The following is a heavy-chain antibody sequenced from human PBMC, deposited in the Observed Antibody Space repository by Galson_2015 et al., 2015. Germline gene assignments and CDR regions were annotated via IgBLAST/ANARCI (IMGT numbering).Heavy chain of an antibody. J-gene: IGHJ5*02. D-gene: IGHD6-6*01. CDR1: GFTFRNYG. CDR3: ARDSSSSKGNWFDP. V-gene: IGHV3-33*01. Sequence: SLRLSCAASGFTFRNYGIHWVRQAPGKGLEWVAMIWFDGSNKNYGHSVEGRFTISRDNSRNTLYLQMNSLRAEDTAVYYCARDSSSSKGNWFDPCGHATLVIASS. CDR2: IWFDGSNK.